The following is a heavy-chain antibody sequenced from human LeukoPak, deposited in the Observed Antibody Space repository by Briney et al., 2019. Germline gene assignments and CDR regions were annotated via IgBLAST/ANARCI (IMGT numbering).Heavy chain of an antibody. V-gene: IGHV3-30*02. CDR3: VNINFDYLDNY. Sequence: GGSLRLSCAASGFTLSTYDMHWVRQAPGKGLEWVAFTRYDGSNKYYADTVKGRFTVSRDNSKNTLYLQMNSLRAEDTAVYYCVNINFDYLDNYWGQGTLVTVSS. J-gene: IGHJ4*02. CDR2: TRYDGSNK. CDR1: GFTLSTYD. D-gene: IGHD3-9*01.